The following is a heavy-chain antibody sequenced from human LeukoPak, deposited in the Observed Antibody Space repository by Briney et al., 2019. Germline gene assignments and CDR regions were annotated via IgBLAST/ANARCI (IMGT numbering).Heavy chain of an antibody. J-gene: IGHJ4*02. D-gene: IGHD5-18*01. CDR1: GGXINSTNYY. V-gene: IGHV4-39*01. CDR3: ARVTSFDY. Sequence: SETLSLTCTVSGGXINSTNYYWGWIRQPPGKGLEWIGGIYYSGSTYYNPSLKSRVTISVDTSRNQFSLKLSSVTAADTAVYYCARVTSFDYWGQGTLVTVSS. CDR2: IYYSGST.